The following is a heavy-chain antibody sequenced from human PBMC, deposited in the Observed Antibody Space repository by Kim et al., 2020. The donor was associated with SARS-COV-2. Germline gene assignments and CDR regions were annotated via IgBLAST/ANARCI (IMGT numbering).Heavy chain of an antibody. D-gene: IGHD3-9*01. V-gene: IGHV4-30-2*01. CDR1: GGSISSGGYS. CDR2: IYHSGST. J-gene: IGHJ6*02. CDR3: ARDLSYDILTGAYGMDV. Sequence: SETLSLTCAVSGGSISSGGYSWSWIRQPPGKGLEWIGYIYHSGSTYYNPSLKSRVTISVDRSKNQFSLKLSSVTAADTAVYYCARDLSYDILTGAYGMDVWGQGTTVTVSS.